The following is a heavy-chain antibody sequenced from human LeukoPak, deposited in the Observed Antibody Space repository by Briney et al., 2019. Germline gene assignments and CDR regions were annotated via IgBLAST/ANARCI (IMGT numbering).Heavy chain of an antibody. CDR3: ARDGGAARRDRRFDY. CDR1: GGSFSGYY. CDR2: INHSGST. J-gene: IGHJ4*02. V-gene: IGHV4-34*01. D-gene: IGHD6-6*01. Sequence: SETLSLTCAVYGGSFSGYYWSWIRQPPGKRLEWIGEINHSGSTNYNPSLKSRVTISVDTSKNQFSLKLSSVTAADTAVYYCARDGGAARRDRRFDYWGQGTLVTVSS.